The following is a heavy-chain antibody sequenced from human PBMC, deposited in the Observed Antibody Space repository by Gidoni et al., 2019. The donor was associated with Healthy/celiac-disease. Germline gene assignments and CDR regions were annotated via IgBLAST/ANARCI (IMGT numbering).Heavy chain of an antibody. CDR1: GFTFSNAW. CDR3: TTDVIIAARQGPFYNDY. V-gene: IGHV3-15*01. Sequence: EVQLVESGGGLVKPGGSLRLSCAASGFTFSNAWMSWVRQAPGKGLEWVGRIKSKTDGGTTDYAAPVKGRFTISRDDSKNTLYLQMNSLKTEDTAVYYCTTDVIIAARQGPFYNDYWGQGTLVTVSS. CDR2: IKSKTDGGTT. D-gene: IGHD6-6*01. J-gene: IGHJ4*02.